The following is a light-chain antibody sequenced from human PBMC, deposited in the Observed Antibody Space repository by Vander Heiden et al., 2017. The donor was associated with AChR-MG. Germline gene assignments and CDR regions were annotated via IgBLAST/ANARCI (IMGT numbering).Light chain of an antibody. V-gene: IGKV1-39*01. CDR3: QQSYSTSGT. Sequence: IRLTQSPSSLSASVGDRVTITCRASQSISSYLHWYQQRPGNAPKLLIYVVSSLRSGVPSRFSGSESGTDFTLTISSLQPEDSATYFCQQSYSTSGTFGQGTKVEVK. J-gene: IGKJ1*01. CDR1: QSISSY. CDR2: VVS.